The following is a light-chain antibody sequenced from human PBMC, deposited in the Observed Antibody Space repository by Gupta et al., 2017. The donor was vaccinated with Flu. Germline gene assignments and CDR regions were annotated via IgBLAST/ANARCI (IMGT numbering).Light chain of an antibody. CDR3: FSVERGGNDGV. CDR2: EDI. V-gene: IGLV3-10*01. J-gene: IGLJ3*02. CDR1: AFPRRY. Sequence: SFALTQPPSVSVSPGQTARITCSGAAFPRRYAYWYKQKSGQAPQLVIYEDIRRPSGIPNRFSGSTSGAMATLTITWAQVEDEADYHCFSVERGGNDGVFGGGTTLAV.